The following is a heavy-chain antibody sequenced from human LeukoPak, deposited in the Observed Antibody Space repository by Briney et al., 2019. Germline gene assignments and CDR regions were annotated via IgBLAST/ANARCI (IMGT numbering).Heavy chain of an antibody. CDR3: ARVVVGFGELLGYYYMDV. D-gene: IGHD3-10*01. V-gene: IGHV4-59*01. Sequence: PSETLSLTCAVYGGSFSGYYWSWIRQPPGKGLEWIGYIYYSGSTNYNLSLKSRVTISVDTSKNQFSLKLSSVTAADTAVYYCARVVVGFGELLGYYYMDVWGKGTTVTVSS. J-gene: IGHJ6*03. CDR1: GGSFSGYY. CDR2: IYYSGST.